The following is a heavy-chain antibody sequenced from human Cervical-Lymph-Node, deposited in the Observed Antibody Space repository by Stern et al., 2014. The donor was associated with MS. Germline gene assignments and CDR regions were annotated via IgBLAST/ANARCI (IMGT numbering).Heavy chain of an antibody. CDR2: IYYSGST. J-gene: IGHJ4*02. CDR1: GGSISSSY. V-gene: IGHV4-59*01. D-gene: IGHD3-10*01. CDR3: AGARRLWFGEGVY. Sequence: QVQLQESGPGLVKPSETLSLTCTVSGGSISSSYWSWIRQPPGKGLEWIGYIYYSGSTNYHPSLKSRVTISVDTSTNKVSLTLSSVTAADTAVYSCAGARRLWFGEGVYWGQGTLVTVSS.